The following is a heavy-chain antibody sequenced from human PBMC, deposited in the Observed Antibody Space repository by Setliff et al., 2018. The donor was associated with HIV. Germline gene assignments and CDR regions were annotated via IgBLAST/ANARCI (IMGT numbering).Heavy chain of an antibody. CDR1: GGSISKYF. CDR2: IYSSGST. J-gene: IGHJ5*02. D-gene: IGHD3-10*01. V-gene: IGHV4-4*07. Sequence: SETLSLTCTVSGGSISKYFWSWIRPSAEKGLEWIGRIYSSGSTNQNPSLKRRVSMSVDTSKSQFSLNLSSVTAADTAVYYCARSLDYSGSGSYYVGWFDLWGQGIPVTVSS. CDR3: ARSLDYSGSGSYYVGWFDL.